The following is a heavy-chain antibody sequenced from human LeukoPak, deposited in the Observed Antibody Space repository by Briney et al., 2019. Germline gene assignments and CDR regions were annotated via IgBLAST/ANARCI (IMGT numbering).Heavy chain of an antibody. CDR2: IYYSGST. D-gene: IGHD3-22*01. CDR3: ARSAVVMISPGAFHI. J-gene: IGHJ3*02. Sequence: SETLSLTCTVSGGSISSYYWSWIRQPPGKGLEGIGYIYYSGSTNYNPSLKSRVTISVDTSKNQFSLKLSSVTAADTAVYYCARSAVVMISPGAFHIRGQGTMVTVSS. V-gene: IGHV4-59*01. CDR1: GGSISSYY.